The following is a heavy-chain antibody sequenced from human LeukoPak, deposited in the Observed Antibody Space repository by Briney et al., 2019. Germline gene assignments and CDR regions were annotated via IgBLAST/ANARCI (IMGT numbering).Heavy chain of an antibody. CDR3: ARDSSGSYLL. J-gene: IGHJ4*02. D-gene: IGHD1-26*01. CDR1: GFTFSTYW. CDR2: IYSGGST. V-gene: IGHV3-53*04. Sequence: PGGSLRLSCAASGFTFSTYWMHWVRQAPGKGLEWVSVIYSGGSTYYADSVKGRFTISRHNSKNTLYLQMNSLRAEDTAVYYCARDSSGSYLLWGQGTLVTVSS.